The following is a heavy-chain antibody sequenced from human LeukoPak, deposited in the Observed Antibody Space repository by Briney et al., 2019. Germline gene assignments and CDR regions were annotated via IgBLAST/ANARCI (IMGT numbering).Heavy chain of an antibody. D-gene: IGHD1-26*01. Sequence: GGSLRLSCAASGFTFSSYAMSWVRQAPGKGLEWVSAISGSGGSTYYADSVKGRFTISRDNSKNTLYLQMNGLRAEDTAVYYCAKGQSGSYRFNYYYYMDVWGKGTTVTVSS. CDR1: GFTFSSYA. J-gene: IGHJ6*03. CDR3: AKGQSGSYRFNYYYYMDV. CDR2: ISGSGGST. V-gene: IGHV3-23*01.